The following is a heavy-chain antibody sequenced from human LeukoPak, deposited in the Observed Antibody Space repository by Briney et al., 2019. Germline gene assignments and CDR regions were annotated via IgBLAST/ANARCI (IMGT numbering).Heavy chain of an antibody. CDR2: ISYDGRNK. CDR3: AGSGPIAVASYNWFDP. CDR1: GFTFSSYA. V-gene: IGHV3-30-3*01. J-gene: IGHJ5*02. Sequence: GGSLRLSCAASGFTFSSYAMHWVRQAPGKGLEWVSVISYDGRNKYYAVNVKGRFTISSDNSKNTLYLQMNGLRAEDTAVYYCAGSGPIAVASYNWFDPWGQGTLVTVSS. D-gene: IGHD6-19*01.